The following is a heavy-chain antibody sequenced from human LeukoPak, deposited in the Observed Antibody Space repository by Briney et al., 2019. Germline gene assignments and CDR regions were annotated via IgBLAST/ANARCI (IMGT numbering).Heavy chain of an antibody. CDR1: GFTFSSYG. V-gene: IGHV3-30*18. D-gene: IGHD3-22*01. CDR3: ANGEGSSGYLNFDY. Sequence: GGSLRLSCAASGFTFSSYGMHGVREAPGPGLETVAVISYDGSNKYYADSVKDRFTISRDNSQSTLYLHMNSLRAEDTAVYYCANGEGSSGYLNFDYRGQGTLVTVSS. CDR2: ISYDGSNK. J-gene: IGHJ4*02.